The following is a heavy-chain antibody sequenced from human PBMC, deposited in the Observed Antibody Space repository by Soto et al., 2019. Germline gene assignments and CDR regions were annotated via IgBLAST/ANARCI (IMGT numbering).Heavy chain of an antibody. CDR1: GGTFNSYL. Sequence: QVQLVQSGAEVKNPGSSVKVSCKTSGGTFNSYLIDWVRQSPGQGLEWMGGIIPAFGTAKCALKFQGIVTITADKSTTTPYMELRTLTSEDTAVYYCARGLDQPPVGLYFDSWGQGTLVTVSS. D-gene: IGHD2-2*01. CDR2: IIPAFGTA. CDR3: ARGLDQPPVGLYFDS. J-gene: IGHJ4*02. V-gene: IGHV1-69*06.